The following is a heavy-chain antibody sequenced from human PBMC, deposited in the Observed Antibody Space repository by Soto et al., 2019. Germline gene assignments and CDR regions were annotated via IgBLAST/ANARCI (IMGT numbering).Heavy chain of an antibody. J-gene: IGHJ4*02. CDR1: GGSINSGGYC. Sequence: QVQLQESGPGLVKPSQTLSLTCTVSGGSINSGGYCWSWIRQHPGKGLDWIGCISYGGSTSYNPSLKSRVTISVDTSKNQFSLKLTSVTAADTAVYYCSRGILVWGQGALIAVSS. D-gene: IGHD5-18*01. V-gene: IGHV4-31*03. CDR2: ISYGGST. CDR3: SRGILV.